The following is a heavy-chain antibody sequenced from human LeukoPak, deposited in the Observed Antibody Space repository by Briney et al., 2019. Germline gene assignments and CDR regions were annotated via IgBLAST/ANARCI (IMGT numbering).Heavy chain of an antibody. CDR1: GFTFSSYA. D-gene: IGHD3-3*01. J-gene: IGHJ5*02. V-gene: IGHV3-30-3*01. Sequence: GGSLRLSCAASGFTFSSYAMHWVRQAPGKGLEWVAVISYDGSNKYYADSVKGRFTISRGNSKNTLYLQMNSLRAEDTAVYYCARIPHWYYDSKLASNWFDPWGQGTLVTVSS. CDR3: ARIPHWYYDSKLASNWFDP. CDR2: ISYDGSNK.